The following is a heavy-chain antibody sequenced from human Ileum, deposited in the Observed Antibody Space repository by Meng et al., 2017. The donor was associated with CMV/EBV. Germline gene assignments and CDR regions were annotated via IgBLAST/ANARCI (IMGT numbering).Heavy chain of an antibody. CDR1: TLAFRVYY. CDR3: ARASPQRRFLSY. D-gene: IGHD3-3*01. Sequence: QVPPQQGGAGQFKPSEAPSHEFAVHTLAFRVYYWTWIRQSPGKGLEWNGEINNRGSTNYNPSLKSRVTISIDTSRNQFSLKLTSMTAADTAVYYCARASPQRRFLSYWGQGTLVTVSS. CDR2: INNRGST. J-gene: IGHJ4*02. V-gene: IGHV4-34*01.